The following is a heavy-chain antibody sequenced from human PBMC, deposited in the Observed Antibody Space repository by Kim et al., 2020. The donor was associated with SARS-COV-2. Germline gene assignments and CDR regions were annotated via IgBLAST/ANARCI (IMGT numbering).Heavy chain of an antibody. CDR2: EGSST. CDR3: AREGAT. J-gene: IGHJ5*02. V-gene: IGHV3-74*01. Sequence: EGSSTSYADSVKGRFTTSRDNAKTTLYLQMNRLRAEDTAVYYCAREGATWGQGTLVTVSS.